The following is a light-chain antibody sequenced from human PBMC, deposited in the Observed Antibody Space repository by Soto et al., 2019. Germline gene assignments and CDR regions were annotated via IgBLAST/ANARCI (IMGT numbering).Light chain of an antibody. Sequence: QLVLTQSASVSGSPGQSITISCTGSSSDVGSSNLVSWYQQHPGKAPKLMIYEGTRRPSGVSNRFSGSKSGSTASLTISALQAEDEADYYCSSYAGSSTFVFGTGTKLTVL. CDR2: EGT. V-gene: IGLV2-23*01. J-gene: IGLJ1*01. CDR3: SSYAGSSTFV. CDR1: SSDVGSSNL.